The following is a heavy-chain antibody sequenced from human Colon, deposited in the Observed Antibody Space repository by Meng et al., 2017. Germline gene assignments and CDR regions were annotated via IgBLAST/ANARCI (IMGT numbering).Heavy chain of an antibody. J-gene: IGHJ4*02. Sequence: LQASGAGCVELSGPLSLPFAVSGGSISSGDYYWSWIRQPPGKGLEWIGYIYYSGSTYYNPSLKSRVTISVDTSKNQFSLKLSSVTAADTAVYYCARGPTTYIDYWGQGTLVTVSS. CDR3: ARGPTTYIDY. V-gene: IGHV4-30-4*01. D-gene: IGHD4-17*01. CDR2: IYYSGST. CDR1: GGSISSGDYY.